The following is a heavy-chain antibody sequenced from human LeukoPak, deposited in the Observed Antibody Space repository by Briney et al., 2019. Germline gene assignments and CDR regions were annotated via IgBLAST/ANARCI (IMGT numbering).Heavy chain of an antibody. D-gene: IGHD5-12*01. CDR1: GYTFTGYY. CDR2: INPNSGGT. J-gene: IGHJ6*02. V-gene: IGHV1-2*02. Sequence: ASVKVSCKASGYTFTGYYMHWVRQAPGQGLEWMGWINPNSGGTNYAQQFQGRVTMTRDTSISTAYMELTRLTSDDTAVYYCARDSPTRDGYNTGPYYYYGMDVWGQGTTVTVSS. CDR3: ARDSPTRDGYNTGPYYYYGMDV.